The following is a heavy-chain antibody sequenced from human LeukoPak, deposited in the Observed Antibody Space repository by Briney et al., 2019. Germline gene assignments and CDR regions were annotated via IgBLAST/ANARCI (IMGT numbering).Heavy chain of an antibody. CDR1: GFSFSDYY. D-gene: IGHD3-10*01. V-gene: IGHV3-11*01. J-gene: IGHJ4*02. Sequence: GGSLRLSCAASGFSFSDYYMSWIRQAPGKGLEWVSYMSNSGSTVYYADSVKGRFTISRDNTKNSLYLQMNSLRAEDTAVYYCASVLWFGGIFFDYWGQGTLVTVSS. CDR2: MSNSGSTV. CDR3: ASVLWFGGIFFDY.